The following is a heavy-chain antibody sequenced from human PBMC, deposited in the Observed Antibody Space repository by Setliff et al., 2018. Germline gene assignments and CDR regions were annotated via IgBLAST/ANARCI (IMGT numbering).Heavy chain of an antibody. D-gene: IGHD1-26*01. CDR2: FRPSGRT. Sequence: SETLSLTCAVSGSAISSGHYWGWIRQPPGKGGLEWIGSFRPSGRTYYNPSLGSRVTISVDASKNQFSLKLSSVTAADTAVYYCASRNSDGGPEYFQHWGQGALVTVSS. CDR1: GSAISSGHY. J-gene: IGHJ1*01. V-gene: IGHV4-38-2*01. CDR3: ASRNSDGGPEYFQH.